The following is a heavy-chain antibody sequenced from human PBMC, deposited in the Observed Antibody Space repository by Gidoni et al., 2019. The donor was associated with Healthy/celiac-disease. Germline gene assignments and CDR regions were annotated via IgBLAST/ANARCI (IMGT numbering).Heavy chain of an antibody. J-gene: IGHJ4*02. CDR2: MNPNSGNT. V-gene: IGHV1-8*01. CDR3: AREVYDFWSGYQGYFDY. CDR1: GYTFTSYD. D-gene: IGHD3-3*01. Sequence: QVQLVQSGAEVKKPGASVKVSCKASGYTFTSYDINWVRQATGQGLEWMGWMNPNSGNTGYAQKFQGRVTMTRNTSISTAYMELSSLRSEDTAVYYCAREVYDFWSGYQGYFDYWGQGTLVTVSS.